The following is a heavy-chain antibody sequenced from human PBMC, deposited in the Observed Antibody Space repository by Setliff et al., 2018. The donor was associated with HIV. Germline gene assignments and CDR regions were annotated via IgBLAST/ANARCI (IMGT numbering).Heavy chain of an antibody. Sequence: GGSLRLSCAASGFSFSDYYMTWVRQAPGRGLEWVSYITSSGSTTHYGDSLRGRFTASRDNAESSLFLQVGSLRPDDTAMYYCARSRPYNSALDYWGQGTLVTVSS. CDR2: ITSSGSTT. D-gene: IGHD6-25*01. CDR3: ARSRPYNSALDY. V-gene: IGHV3-11*04. J-gene: IGHJ4*02. CDR1: GFSFSDYY.